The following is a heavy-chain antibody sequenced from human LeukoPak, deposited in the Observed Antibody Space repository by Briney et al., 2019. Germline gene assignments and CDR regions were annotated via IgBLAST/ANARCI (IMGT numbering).Heavy chain of an antibody. D-gene: IGHD6-19*01. V-gene: IGHV3-23*01. J-gene: IGHJ4*02. CDR3: AKKYGVTVYGSGLNYFDY. Sequence: GGSLRLSCAASGFTFSSYAMSWVRQAPGKSLEWVSGIGGSGSRTYYADSVKGRFTISRDNSKNTLYLQMNSLRAEDTAIYYCAKKYGVTVYGSGLNYFDYWGQGILVTVSS. CDR1: GFTFSSYA. CDR2: IGGSGSRT.